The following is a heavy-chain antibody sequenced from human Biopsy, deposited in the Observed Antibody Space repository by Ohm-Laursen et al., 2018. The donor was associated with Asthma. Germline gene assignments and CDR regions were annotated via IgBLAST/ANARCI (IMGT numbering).Heavy chain of an antibody. J-gene: IGHJ6*02. Sequence: GASVKVSCKPSGYTFNSAGITWVRQAPGQGLGWMGWISVYNGNTKVAQKLQDRVTMITDTSTSTAYMELGSLRSDDTAVYFCARAVDYSHYYGIDVWGQGTTVTVS. CDR3: ARAVDYSHYYGIDV. V-gene: IGHV1-18*01. CDR2: ISVYNGNT. CDR1: GYTFNSAG. D-gene: IGHD3-10*01.